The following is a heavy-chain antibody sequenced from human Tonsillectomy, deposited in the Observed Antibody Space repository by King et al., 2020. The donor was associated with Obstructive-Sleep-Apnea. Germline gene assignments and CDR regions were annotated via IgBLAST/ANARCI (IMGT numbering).Heavy chain of an antibody. V-gene: IGHV3-64D*06. D-gene: IGHD1-14*01. Sequence: VQLVESGGGLVQPGGSLRLSCSASGFTFSSHAMHWVRQAPGKGLECVSAISSYGTSTYYADSVKGRFTIPRDNSKNTLYLKMSSMRAEDTAVYYCVATNEPDGGHYYYYGMDVWGQGTTVTVSS. CDR3: VATNEPDGGHYYYYGMDV. CDR1: GFTFSSHA. J-gene: IGHJ6*02. CDR2: ISSYGTST.